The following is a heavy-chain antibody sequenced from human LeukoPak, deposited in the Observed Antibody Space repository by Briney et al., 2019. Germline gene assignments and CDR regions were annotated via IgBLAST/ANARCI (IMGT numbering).Heavy chain of an antibody. CDR2: IYYSGST. D-gene: IGHD2/OR15-2a*01. V-gene: IGHV4-59*01. Sequence: PSETLSLTCTVSGDSMSSYYWTWIRQPPGKGLEWIGYIYYSGSTHYNPSLKSRVTISVDTSKSQFSLKLSSVTAADTAVYYCARPNTYDVGNNAFDIWGQGTMVTVSS. CDR1: GDSMSSYY. CDR3: ARPNTYDVGNNAFDI. J-gene: IGHJ3*02.